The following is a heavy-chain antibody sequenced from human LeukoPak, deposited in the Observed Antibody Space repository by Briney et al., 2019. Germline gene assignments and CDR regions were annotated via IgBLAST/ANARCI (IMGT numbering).Heavy chain of an antibody. V-gene: IGHV4-59*01. CDR2: IYYSGST. CDR3: ARRYYYDSSTDPVFDY. D-gene: IGHD3-22*01. Sequence: SETLSLTCTVSGGSISSYYWSWIRQPPGKGLEWIGYIYYSGSTNYNPSLKSRVTISVDTSKNQFSLKLSSVTAADTAVYYCARRYYYDSSTDPVFDYWGQGTLVTVSS. CDR1: GGSISSYY. J-gene: IGHJ4*02.